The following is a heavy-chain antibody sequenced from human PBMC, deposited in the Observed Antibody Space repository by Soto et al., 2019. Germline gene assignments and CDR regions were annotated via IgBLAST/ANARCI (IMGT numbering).Heavy chain of an antibody. CDR2: IIPVFGTP. CDR1: GGTFNNYA. V-gene: IGHV1-69*06. J-gene: IGHJ5*02. D-gene: IGHD3-10*01. Sequence: QVQLVQSGAEVKKPGSSVKVSCKASGGTFNNYAINWVRQAPGQGLEWMGGIIPVFGTPSYAQKFKGRVTISADRSMTTVDMSLNSLRSEDTSVYYCAREVRETTWGRGTLVTVSS. CDR3: AREVRETT.